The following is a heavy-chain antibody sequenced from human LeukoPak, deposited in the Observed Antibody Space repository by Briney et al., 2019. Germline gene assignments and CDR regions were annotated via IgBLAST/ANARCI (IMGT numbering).Heavy chain of an antibody. Sequence: ASVKVSCKASGYTFTGYYMHWVRQAPGQGLERMGWINPNSGGTNYAQKFQGRVTMTRDTSISTAYMELSRLRSDDTAVYYCASARAYCGGDCYSYDAFDIWGQGTMVTVSS. CDR1: GYTFTGYY. D-gene: IGHD2-21*02. J-gene: IGHJ3*02. V-gene: IGHV1-2*02. CDR2: INPNSGGT. CDR3: ASARAYCGGDCYSYDAFDI.